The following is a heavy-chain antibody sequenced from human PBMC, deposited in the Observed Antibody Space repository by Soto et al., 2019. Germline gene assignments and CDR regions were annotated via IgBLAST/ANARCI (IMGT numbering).Heavy chain of an antibody. CDR1: GGTFSSYT. Sequence: QVQLGQSGAEVKEPGSSVNVSCKASGGTFSSYTISWVRQAPGQGLEWMGGITPGFGSGNYAQKFQGSVTITADKSTRTVYMALSSLTSADTALYYCARLTGSYQLGKWFDPWGQGTLVTVSS. D-gene: IGHD1-26*01. J-gene: IGHJ5*02. CDR2: ITPGFGSG. CDR3: ARLTGSYQLGKWFDP. V-gene: IGHV1-69*06.